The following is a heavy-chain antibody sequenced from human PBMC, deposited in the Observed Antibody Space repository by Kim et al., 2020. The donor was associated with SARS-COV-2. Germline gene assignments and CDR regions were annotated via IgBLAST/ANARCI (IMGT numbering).Heavy chain of an antibody. CDR1: GYTFTSYD. CDR3: ARVVRVRGATPGY. V-gene: IGHV1-8*01. D-gene: IGHD3-10*01. CDR2: MNPNSGNT. J-gene: IGHJ4*02. Sequence: ASVKVSCKASGYTFTSYDINWVRQATGQGLEWMGWMNPNSGNTGYAQKFQGRVTMTRNTSISTAYMELSSLRSEDTAVYYCARVVRVRGATPGYWGQGTLVTVSS.